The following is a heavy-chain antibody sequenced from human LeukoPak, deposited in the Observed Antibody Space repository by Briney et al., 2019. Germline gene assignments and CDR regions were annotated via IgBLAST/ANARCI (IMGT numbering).Heavy chain of an antibody. CDR2: IIPILGIA. CDR3: ARDYYGSSGYYSLDY. D-gene: IGHD3-22*01. V-gene: IGHV1-69*04. Sequence: SVKVSCKASGGTSSSYAISWVRQAPGQGLEWMGRIIPILGIANYAQKFQGRVTITADKSTSTAYMELSSLRSEDTAVYYCARDYYGSSGYYSLDYWGQGTLVTVSS. CDR1: GGTSSSYA. J-gene: IGHJ4*02.